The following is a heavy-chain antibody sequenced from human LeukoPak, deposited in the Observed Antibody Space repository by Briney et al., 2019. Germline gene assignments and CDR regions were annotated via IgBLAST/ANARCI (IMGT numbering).Heavy chain of an antibody. V-gene: IGHV4-38-2*02. J-gene: IGHJ4*02. CDR3: ARGSGDWTYYFDY. CDR1: GYSISSGYL. D-gene: IGHD2-21*02. Sequence: ETLSLTCTVSGYSISSGYLWGWIRQPPGKGLEWIGSTYHGGTTYSNPPLKSRVIISEDTSKNQFSLKLSSVTAADTAVYYCARGSGDWTYYFDYWGQGTLVTVSS. CDR2: TYHGGTT.